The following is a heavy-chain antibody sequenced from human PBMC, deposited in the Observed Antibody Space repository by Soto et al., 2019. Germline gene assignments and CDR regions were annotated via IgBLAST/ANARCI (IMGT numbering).Heavy chain of an antibody. Sequence: SETLSLTCTVSGGSISSGDYYWSWIRQPPGKGLEWIGYIYYSGSTYYNPSLKSRVTISVDTSKNQFSLKLSSVTAADTAVYYCARDVRLQRSHYFDYWGQGTLVTVSS. CDR3: ARDVRLQRSHYFDY. CDR2: IYYSGST. V-gene: IGHV4-30-4*01. D-gene: IGHD4-4*01. J-gene: IGHJ4*02. CDR1: GGSISSGDYY.